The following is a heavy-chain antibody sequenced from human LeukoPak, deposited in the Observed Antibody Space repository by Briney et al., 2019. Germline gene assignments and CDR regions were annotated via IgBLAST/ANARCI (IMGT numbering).Heavy chain of an antibody. D-gene: IGHD6-19*01. Sequence: GGSLRLSCAASGFIFSSYWMSWVRQAPGKGLEWVANIKQDGSEKYYVDSVKGRFTISRDNAKNSLYLQMNSLRAEDTAVYYCARAVAGTSAVYYYYYMDVWGKGTTVTISS. CDR1: GFIFSSYW. J-gene: IGHJ6*03. V-gene: IGHV3-7*01. CDR2: IKQDGSEK. CDR3: ARAVAGTSAVYYYYYMDV.